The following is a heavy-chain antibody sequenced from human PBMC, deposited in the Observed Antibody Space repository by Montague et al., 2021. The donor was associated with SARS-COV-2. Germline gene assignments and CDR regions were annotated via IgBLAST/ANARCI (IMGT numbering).Heavy chain of an antibody. CDR3: ARLSDGVVPSPILGVGPYYSYDYMDV. CDR2: IHHGGST. J-gene: IGHJ6*03. D-gene: IGHD3-10*01. CDR1: GGSFSTYS. Sequence: SETLSLTCAVHGGSFSTYSWNWIRQPPGKGLEWIGEIHHGGSTNYNPSLKSRATISADTSKNQFSLKLTSVAAADTAVYYCARLSDGVVPSPILGVGPYYSYDYMDVWGKGTTVTVSS. V-gene: IGHV4-34*01.